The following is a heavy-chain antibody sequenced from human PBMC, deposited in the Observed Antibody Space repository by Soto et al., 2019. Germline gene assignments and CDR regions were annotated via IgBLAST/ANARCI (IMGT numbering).Heavy chain of an antibody. V-gene: IGHV4-31*03. J-gene: IGHJ4*02. CDR3: ASGPDYGGNSDYFDY. CDR1: GGSISRGGYY. CDR2: IYYSGNT. Sequence: QVQLRESGPGLVKPSQTLSLTCTVSGGSISRGGYYWSWIRQHPGKGLEWIGYIYYSGNTYYNPSLKSRLTISVDTSKNQFSLKLSSVTAADTAVYYCASGPDYGGNSDYFDYWGQGTLVTVSS. D-gene: IGHD4-17*01.